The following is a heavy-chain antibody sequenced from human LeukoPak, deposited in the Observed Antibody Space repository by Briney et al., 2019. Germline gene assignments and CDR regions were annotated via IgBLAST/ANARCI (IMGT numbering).Heavy chain of an antibody. D-gene: IGHD3-3*02. Sequence: ASVRVSCKASGYTFTSYGISWVRQAPGQGLEWMGWISAYNGNTNYAQKLQGRVTMTTDTSTSTAYMELRSLRSDDTAVYYCARAGVGFLEWLLANYGMDVWGQGTTVTVSS. CDR3: ARAGVGFLEWLLANYGMDV. V-gene: IGHV1-18*01. CDR2: ISAYNGNT. CDR1: GYTFTSYG. J-gene: IGHJ6*02.